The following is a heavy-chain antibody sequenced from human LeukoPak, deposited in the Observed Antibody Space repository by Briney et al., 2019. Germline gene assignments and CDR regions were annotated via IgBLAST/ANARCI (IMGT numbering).Heavy chain of an antibody. V-gene: IGHV3-48*02. J-gene: IGHJ4*02. CDR2: ISSSSSTI. Sequence: GGSLRLSCAVSGFTYSSCSMNWVRQAPGKGLEWVSYISSSSSTIYYADSVKGRFTISRDNAKNSLYLQMNSLRDEDSAVYYCARDPHIAAAGTIFDYWGQGTLVTVSS. CDR3: ARDPHIAAAGTIFDY. D-gene: IGHD6-13*01. CDR1: GFTYSSCS.